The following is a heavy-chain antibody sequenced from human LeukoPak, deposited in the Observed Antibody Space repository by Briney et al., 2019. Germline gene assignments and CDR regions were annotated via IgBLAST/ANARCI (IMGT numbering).Heavy chain of an antibody. J-gene: IGHJ5*02. Sequence: SQTLSLTCTVSGGSISSYYWSWIRQPPGKGLEWIGYIYYSGGTNYNPSLKSRVTISIDTSKNQFSLKLTSVTAADTAVYYCARGLIVVVVAANNWFDPWGQGTLVTVSS. CDR2: IYYSGGT. D-gene: IGHD2-15*01. CDR1: GGSISSYY. CDR3: ARGLIVVVVAANNWFDP. V-gene: IGHV4-59*01.